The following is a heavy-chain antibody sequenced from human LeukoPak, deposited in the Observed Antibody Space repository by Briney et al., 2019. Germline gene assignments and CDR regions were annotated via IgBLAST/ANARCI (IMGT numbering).Heavy chain of an antibody. CDR1: GGSISSGSYY. CDR3: ANSGGYCSSTSPGCAFDI. J-gene: IGHJ3*02. CDR2: IYTSGST. V-gene: IGHV4-61*02. D-gene: IGHD2-2*01. Sequence: SQTLSLTCTVSGGSISSGSYYWSWIRQPAGKGLEWIGRIYTSGSTNYIPSLKSRVTISVDTSKNQFSLKLSSVTAADTAVYYCANSGGYCSSTSPGCAFDIWGQGTMVTVSS.